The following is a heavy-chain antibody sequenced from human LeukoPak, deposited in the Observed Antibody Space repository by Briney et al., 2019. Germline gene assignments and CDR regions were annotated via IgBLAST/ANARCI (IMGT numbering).Heavy chain of an antibody. CDR2: INHSGST. V-gene: IGHV4-34*01. D-gene: IGHD6-13*01. CDR3: ARGLRYSSSWYPAEYFQH. Sequence: SETLSLTCAVYGGSFSGYYWSWIRQPPGKGLEWIGEINHSGSTNYNPSLKSRVTISVDTSKNQFSLKLSSVTAADTAVYYCARGLRYSSSWYPAEYFQHWGHGTLVTVSS. CDR1: GGSFSGYY. J-gene: IGHJ1*01.